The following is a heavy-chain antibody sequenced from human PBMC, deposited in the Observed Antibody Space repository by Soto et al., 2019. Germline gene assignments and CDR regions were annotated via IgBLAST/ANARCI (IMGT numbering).Heavy chain of an antibody. J-gene: IGHJ4*02. CDR2: ISSNGGST. V-gene: IGHV3-64D*08. D-gene: IGHD6-13*01. CDR1: GFTFSSYA. Sequence: GGSLRLSCSASGFTFSSYAMHWVRQAPGKGLEYVSAISSNGGSTYYADSVKGRFTISRDNSKNTLYLQMSSLRAEDTAVYYCVKEGSSYSSSWSHWGQGTLVTVSS. CDR3: VKEGSSYSSSWSH.